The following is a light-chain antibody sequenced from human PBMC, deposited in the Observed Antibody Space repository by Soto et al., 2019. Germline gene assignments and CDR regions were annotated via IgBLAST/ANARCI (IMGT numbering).Light chain of an antibody. CDR1: NSNIGKFN. CDR3: AAWDDSLSGLYL. Sequence: QSVLTQPPSTSGTPGQRVTISCSGTNSNIGKFNVNWFRQLPGTAPKLLIYSTDQRPSGVPDRFSGSKSGTSASLAISDLQTEDEADYYCAAWDDSLSGLYLFGTGTKVTVL. CDR2: STD. J-gene: IGLJ1*01. V-gene: IGLV1-44*01.